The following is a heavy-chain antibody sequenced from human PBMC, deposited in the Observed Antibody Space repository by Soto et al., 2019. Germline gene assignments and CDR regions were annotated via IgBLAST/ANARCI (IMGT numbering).Heavy chain of an antibody. Sequence: EVQLLESGGGLVQPGGSLRLSCAASGFTFSSYAMSWVRQAPGKGLEWVSAISGSGGSTYYADSVKGRFTISRDNSKNTLYLQMNSLRAEDTAVYFCANKPIAVAEHYYYYGMDVWGQGTTVTVSS. CDR1: GFTFSSYA. V-gene: IGHV3-23*01. CDR2: ISGSGGST. J-gene: IGHJ6*02. D-gene: IGHD6-19*01. CDR3: ANKPIAVAEHYYYYGMDV.